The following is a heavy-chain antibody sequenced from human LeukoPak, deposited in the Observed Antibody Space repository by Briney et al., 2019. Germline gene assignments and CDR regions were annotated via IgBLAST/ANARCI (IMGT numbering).Heavy chain of an antibody. CDR3: AKEIYGSGSDNYYYYYGMDV. J-gene: IGHJ6*04. CDR2: ISGSGGST. D-gene: IGHD3-10*01. V-gene: IGHV3-23*01. CDR1: GFTFSSYA. Sequence: GGSLRLSCAASGFTFSSYAMSWVRQALGKGLEWVSAISGSGGSTYYADSVKGRFTISRDNSKNTLYLQMNSLRAEDTAVYYCAKEIYGSGSDNYYYYYGMDVWGKGTTVTVSS.